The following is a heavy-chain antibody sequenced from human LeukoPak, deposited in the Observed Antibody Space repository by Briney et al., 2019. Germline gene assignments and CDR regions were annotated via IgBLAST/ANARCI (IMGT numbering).Heavy chain of an antibody. CDR3: AISWGAEYSSSPEDY. J-gene: IGHJ4*02. V-gene: IGHV1-46*01. Sequence: ASVKVSCTASGYTFTSYYMHWVRQAPGQGLEWMGIINPSGGSTSYAQKFQGRVTMTRDMSTSTVYMELSSLRSEDTAVYYCAISWGAEYSSSPEDYWGQGTLVTVSS. CDR2: INPSGGST. D-gene: IGHD6-6*01. CDR1: GYTFTSYY.